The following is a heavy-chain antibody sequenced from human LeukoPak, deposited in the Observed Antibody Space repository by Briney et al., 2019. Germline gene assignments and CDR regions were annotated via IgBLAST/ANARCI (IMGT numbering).Heavy chain of an antibody. V-gene: IGHV1-69*13. Sequence: ASVKVSCKASGGTFSSYAISWVRQAPGQGLEWMGGIIPIFGTANYAQKFQGRVTITADESTSTAYMELSSLRSEDTAVYYCARAAPHRYYFDHWAREPWSPSPQ. J-gene: IGHJ4*02. CDR1: GGTFSSYA. CDR2: IIPIFGTA. CDR3: ARAAPHRYYFDH.